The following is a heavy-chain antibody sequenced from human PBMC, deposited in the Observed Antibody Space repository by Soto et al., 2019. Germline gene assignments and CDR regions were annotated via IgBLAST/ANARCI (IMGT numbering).Heavy chain of an antibody. J-gene: IGHJ4*02. V-gene: IGHV3-74*01. Sequence: EVQLVESGGDLVQRGGSLRLSCAASGFPFSSYWMHWVRHTPGKGLDWVARISGDGVTTYYAESVTGRFTVSRDNAKNTLSLQISGLRAEDTAVYYCAREYYGLLTGYYTDYWGQGTLFSVSS. CDR2: ISGDGVTT. CDR3: AREYYGLLTGYYTDY. CDR1: GFPFSSYW. D-gene: IGHD3-9*01.